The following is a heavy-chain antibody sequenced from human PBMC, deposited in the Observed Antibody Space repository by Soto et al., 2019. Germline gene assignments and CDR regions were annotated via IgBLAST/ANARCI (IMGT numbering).Heavy chain of an antibody. D-gene: IGHD1-1*01. V-gene: IGHV1-69*01. CDR3: ALWGFRDGNNSKYNYSGMDV. CDR1: GGTFNRYT. Sequence: VQLVQSGAEVKKPGSSVKLSCKASGGTFNRYTISWVRQAPGQGLEWMGGIIPIFGTANYAQKFQGRVAIIADESTSAAYMEVRSVRSEDTAVYYCALWGFRDGNNSKYNYSGMDVWGQGTTVTVSS. J-gene: IGHJ6*02. CDR2: IIPIFGTA.